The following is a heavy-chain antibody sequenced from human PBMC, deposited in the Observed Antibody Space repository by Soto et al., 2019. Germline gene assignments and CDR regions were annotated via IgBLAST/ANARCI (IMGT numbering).Heavy chain of an antibody. Sequence: SETLSLTCSVSGGSISSTSYYWGWIRQPPGKGLEWIGSIYYSGNIYHNPSLKSRVSTSVDTSKNQFSLKLKSVTAADTALYYCARLLYDRSGFYYFDYWGRGTLVTV. CDR3: ARLLYDRSGFYYFDY. CDR1: GGSISSTSYY. J-gene: IGHJ4*02. V-gene: IGHV4-39*01. D-gene: IGHD3-22*01. CDR2: IYYSGNI.